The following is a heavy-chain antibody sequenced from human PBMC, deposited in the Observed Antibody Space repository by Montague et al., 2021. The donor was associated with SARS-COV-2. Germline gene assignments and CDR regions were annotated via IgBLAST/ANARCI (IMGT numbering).Heavy chain of an antibody. Sequence: SETLSLTCTVSGGSISSSSYYWGWIRQPPGKGLEWIGSIYYSGSTYYXPSLKSRVTTSVDTSKNQFSLKLSSVTAADTAVYYCARLGRQQLVRLSGMDVWGQGTTVTVSS. CDR3: ARLGRQQLVRLSGMDV. CDR1: GGSISSSSYY. V-gene: IGHV4-39*07. J-gene: IGHJ6*02. CDR2: IYYSGST. D-gene: IGHD6-13*01.